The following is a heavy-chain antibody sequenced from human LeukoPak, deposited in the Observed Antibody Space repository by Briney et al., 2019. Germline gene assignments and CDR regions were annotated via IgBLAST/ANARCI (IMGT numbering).Heavy chain of an antibody. D-gene: IGHD3-22*01. J-gene: IGHJ4*02. V-gene: IGHV3-23*01. CDR2: ISGSGART. CDR3: AKDRGRVYYDSSGPHY. CDR1: GFTFTNYA. Sequence: GGSLRLSCAASGFTFTNYAMSWVRQAPGKGLEWVSAISGSGARTYYADSVKGRFTISRDNSKNTLYLQMNSLRAEDTAVYYCAKDRGRVYYDSSGPHYWGQGTLVTVSS.